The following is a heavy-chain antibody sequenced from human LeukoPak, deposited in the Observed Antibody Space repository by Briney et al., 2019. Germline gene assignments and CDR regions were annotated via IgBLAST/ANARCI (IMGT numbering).Heavy chain of an antibody. CDR1: GYTFTSYG. D-gene: IGHD2-2*01. Sequence: ASVKVSCKASGYTFTSYGISWVQQAPGQGLEWMGWISAYNGNTNYAQKLQGRVTMTTDTSTSTAYMELRSLRSDDTAVYYCARVGRTAATNWFDPWGQGTLVTVSS. CDR2: ISAYNGNT. J-gene: IGHJ5*02. CDR3: ARVGRTAATNWFDP. V-gene: IGHV1-18*01.